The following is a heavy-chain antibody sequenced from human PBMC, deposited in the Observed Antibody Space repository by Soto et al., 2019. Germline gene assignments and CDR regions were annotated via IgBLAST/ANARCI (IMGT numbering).Heavy chain of an antibody. J-gene: IGHJ4*02. D-gene: IGHD6-19*01. CDR1: GYTFTSYY. V-gene: IGHV1-46*01. Sequence: ASVKVSCKASGYTFTSYYMHWVRQAPGQGLEWMGIINPSGGSTSYAQKFQGRVTMTRDTSTSTVYMELSSLRSEDTAVYYCARDRGPSSGWPVDYSDYWGQGTLVTVSS. CDR2: INPSGGST. CDR3: ARDRGPSSGWPVDYSDY.